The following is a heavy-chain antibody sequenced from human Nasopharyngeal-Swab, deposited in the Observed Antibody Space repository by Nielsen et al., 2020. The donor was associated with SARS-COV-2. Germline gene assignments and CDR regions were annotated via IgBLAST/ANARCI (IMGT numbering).Heavy chain of an antibody. CDR3: VRGQKAFDV. CDR1: GFPLASYA. J-gene: IGHJ3*01. Sequence: GGSLRLSCKPSGFPLASYALTWVRQAPGRGLEWLGFIATNTCGGTAKYAASVRDRFSISRDDSRNVAYLQMDRLTLDDTALYHCVRGQKAFDVWGQGAMVTVSS. CDR2: IATNTCGGTA. V-gene: IGHV3-49*02.